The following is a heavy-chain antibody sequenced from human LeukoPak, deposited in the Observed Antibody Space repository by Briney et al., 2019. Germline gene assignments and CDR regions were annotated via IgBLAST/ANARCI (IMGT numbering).Heavy chain of an antibody. D-gene: IGHD1-26*01. CDR2: INPNSGDT. V-gene: IGHV1-2*02. CDR3: ASQRWELFFDY. J-gene: IGHJ4*02. Sequence: ASVKVSCKASGYTFTGYYMHWVRQAPGQGLEWMGWINPNSGDTNYAQKFQGRVTMTRDTSISTAYMELSRLRSDDTAVYYCASQRWELFFDYWGQGTLVTVSS. CDR1: GYTFTGYY.